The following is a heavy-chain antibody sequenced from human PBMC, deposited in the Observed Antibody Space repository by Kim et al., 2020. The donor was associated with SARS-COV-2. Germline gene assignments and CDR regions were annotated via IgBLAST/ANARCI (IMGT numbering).Heavy chain of an antibody. CDR3: ARGGENTIFGVAKGSPYYYYCMDV. D-gene: IGHD3-3*01. CDR1: GGSFSGYY. Sequence: SETLSLTCAVYGGSFSGYYWSWIRQPPGKGREWIGEINHSGSTNYNPSLKSRVTISVYTSKNQFSLKLSSVTAADTAVYYCARGGENTIFGVAKGSPYYYYCMDVWGQGTKVTVPS. V-gene: IGHV4-34*01. CDR2: INHSGST. J-gene: IGHJ6*02.